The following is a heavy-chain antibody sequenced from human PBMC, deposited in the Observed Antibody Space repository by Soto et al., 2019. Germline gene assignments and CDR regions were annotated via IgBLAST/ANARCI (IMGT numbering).Heavy chain of an antibody. CDR2: ISAYNHYT. J-gene: IGHJ4*02. CDR3: ARVGPSREVPYPFEY. V-gene: IGHV1-18*01. D-gene: IGHD1-26*01. Sequence: ASVKVSCKASGYTFSTYGISWVRQAPGQGLEWMGWISAYNHYTNYAQKFQGRVPMPTDTSTNTPYMDLRSLRSGDTAMYFCARVGPSREVPYPFEYWGQGTLVTVSS. CDR1: GYTFSTYG.